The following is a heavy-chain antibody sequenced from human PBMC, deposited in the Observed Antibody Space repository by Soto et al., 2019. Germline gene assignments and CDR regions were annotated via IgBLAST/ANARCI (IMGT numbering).Heavy chain of an antibody. CDR2: IIPIFATA. D-gene: IGHD1-20*01. V-gene: IGHV1-69*12. CDR3: ARSITGPVSYYYGMDV. J-gene: IGHJ6*02. CDR1: GGTFSSYA. Sequence: QVQLVQSGAEVKKPGSSVKVSCKASGGTFSSYAISWVRQAPGQGLEWMGGIIPIFATADYAQKSQGRVTITADESTSTAYMELSSLRSEDTAVYYCARSITGPVSYYYGMDVWGQGTTVTVSS.